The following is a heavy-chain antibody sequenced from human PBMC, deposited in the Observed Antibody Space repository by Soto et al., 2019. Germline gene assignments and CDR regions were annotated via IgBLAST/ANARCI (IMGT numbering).Heavy chain of an antibody. V-gene: IGHV3-48*02. J-gene: IGHJ6*02. D-gene: IGHD3-3*01. Sequence: QPGGSLRLSCEGSGFTFSTYAMSWVRQAPGKGLEWVSYISSSSSTIYYADSVKGRFTISRDNAKNSLYLQMNSLRDEDTAVYYCARDFTYYDFWSGYSVFYGMDVWGQGTTVTV. CDR1: GFTFSTYA. CDR3: ARDFTYYDFWSGYSVFYGMDV. CDR2: ISSSSSTI.